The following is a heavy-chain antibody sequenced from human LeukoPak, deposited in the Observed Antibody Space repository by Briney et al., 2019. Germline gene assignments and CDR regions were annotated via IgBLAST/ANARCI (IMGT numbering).Heavy chain of an antibody. CDR3: ARDRGIAVAGTFGY. J-gene: IGHJ4*02. CDR1: GFTITAYY. CDR2: ISACNGNT. D-gene: IGHD6-19*01. Sequence: GASVKVSCKTSGFTITAYYLYWVRQAPGQGLEWMGWISACNGNTNYAQKLQGRVTMTTDTSTSTAYMELRSLRSDDTAVYYCARDRGIAVAGTFGYWGQGTLVTVSS. V-gene: IGHV1-18*01.